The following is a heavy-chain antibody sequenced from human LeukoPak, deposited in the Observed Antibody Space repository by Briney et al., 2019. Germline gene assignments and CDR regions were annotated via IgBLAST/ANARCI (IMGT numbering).Heavy chain of an antibody. CDR3: AGGLPGSSWHLGY. CDR2: IYYNGNT. V-gene: IGHV4-59*01. CDR1: GDSISGYY. Sequence: PSETLSLTCTVSGDSISGYYWNWIRQPPGRGLEWIGYIYYNGNTAYNPSLKSRVTISVDMSKNQFSLKLSSMTAADTAVYYCAGGLPGSSWHLGYWGQGTLVTVSS. D-gene: IGHD6-13*01. J-gene: IGHJ4*02.